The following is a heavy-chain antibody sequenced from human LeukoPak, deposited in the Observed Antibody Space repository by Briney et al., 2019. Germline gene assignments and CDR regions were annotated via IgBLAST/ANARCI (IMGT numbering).Heavy chain of an antibody. Sequence: ASVKVSCKASGGTFSSCAISWVRQAPGQGLEWMGGIIPIFGTANYAQKFQGRVTITTDESTSTAYIELSSLRSEDTAVYYCAIPRAARPRNYYYYMDVWGKGTTVTVSS. J-gene: IGHJ6*03. CDR1: GGTFSSCA. CDR2: IIPIFGTA. CDR3: AIPRAARPRNYYYYMDV. D-gene: IGHD6-6*01. V-gene: IGHV1-69*05.